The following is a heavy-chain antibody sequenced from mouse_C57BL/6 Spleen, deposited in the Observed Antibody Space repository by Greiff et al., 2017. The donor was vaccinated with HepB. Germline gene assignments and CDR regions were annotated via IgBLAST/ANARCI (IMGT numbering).Heavy chain of an antibody. D-gene: IGHD2-3*01. CDR2: IYPGSGNT. Sequence: VQLQQSGAELVRPGASVKLSCKASGYTFTDYYINWVKQRPGQGLEWIARIYPGSGNTYYNEKFKGKATLTAEKSSSTAYMQLSSLTSEDSAVYFCAKERWLLPFAYWGQGTLVTVSA. J-gene: IGHJ3*01. V-gene: IGHV1-76*01. CDR3: AKERWLLPFAY. CDR1: GYTFTDYY.